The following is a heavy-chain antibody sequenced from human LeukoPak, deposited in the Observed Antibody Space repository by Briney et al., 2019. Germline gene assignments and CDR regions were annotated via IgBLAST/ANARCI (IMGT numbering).Heavy chain of an antibody. Sequence: ASVKVSCKVSGYTLTELSMHWVRQAPGKGLEWMGGFDPEDGETIYAQKFQGRVTMTEDTSTDTAYMELSSLRSEDTAVYYCATPHCSSTSCPPYYYYGMDVWGQGTTVTVSS. CDR1: GYTLTELS. CDR2: FDPEDGET. CDR3: ATPHCSSTSCPPYYYYGMDV. D-gene: IGHD2-2*01. J-gene: IGHJ6*02. V-gene: IGHV1-24*01.